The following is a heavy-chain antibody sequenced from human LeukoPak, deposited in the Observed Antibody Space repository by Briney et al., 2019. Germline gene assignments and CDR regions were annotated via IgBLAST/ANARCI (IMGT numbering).Heavy chain of an antibody. D-gene: IGHD1-26*01. Sequence: SETLSLTCAVSGYSISSGYYWGWIRQPPGKGVEWIGSIYHSGSTYYNPSLKSRVTISVDTSKNQFSLKLSSVTAADTAVYYCARLIVGANFDYWGQGTLVTVSS. J-gene: IGHJ4*02. CDR2: IYHSGST. V-gene: IGHV4-38-2*01. CDR3: ARLIVGANFDY. CDR1: GYSISSGYY.